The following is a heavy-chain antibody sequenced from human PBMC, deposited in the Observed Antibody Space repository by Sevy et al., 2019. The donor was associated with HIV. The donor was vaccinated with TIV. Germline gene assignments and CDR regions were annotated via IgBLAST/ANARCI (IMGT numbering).Heavy chain of an antibody. D-gene: IGHD1-7*01. CDR1: GDRVSTTSAP. V-gene: IGHV6-1*01. CDR3: ARGDELNSYYYGMDV. Sequence: SQTLSLTCAISGDRVSTTSAPWNWFRKSPSRALKWLGGTNYRSKWYSDYELSVKGRVTINPDTSKSQFSLHLESVTPEDTAVYFCARGDELNSYYYGMDVWGQGTTVTVSS. CDR2: TNYRSKWYS. J-gene: IGHJ6*02.